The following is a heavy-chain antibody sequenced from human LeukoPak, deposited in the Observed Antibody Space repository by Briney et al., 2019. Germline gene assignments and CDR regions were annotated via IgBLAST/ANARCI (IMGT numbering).Heavy chain of an antibody. CDR1: GDSISGYH. D-gene: IGHD3-16*01. Sequence: SETLSLTCTVSGDSISGYHWSWIRRPPGKGLEWIGYISYSGSTKYNPSLKSRVIISVDTSKNQFSLNLSSLTAADTAVYYCARVGRGDHTWGSYSFDYWGQGTLVTVSS. CDR3: ARVGRGDHTWGSYSFDY. CDR2: ISYSGST. J-gene: IGHJ4*02. V-gene: IGHV4-59*01.